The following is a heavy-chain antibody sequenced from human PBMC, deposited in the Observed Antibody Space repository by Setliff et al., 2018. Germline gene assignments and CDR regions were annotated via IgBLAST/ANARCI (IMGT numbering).Heavy chain of an antibody. CDR3: ARDTRDKYDTSGYYLSLDS. D-gene: IGHD3-22*01. CDR2: IIPLLETA. Sequence: ASVKVSCKASGYTFAGYYMHWVRQAPGQGLEWMGGIIPLLETAKYAQKFQGRVNITADESTSTAYMELSSLRFEDTAVYYCARDTRDKYDTSGYYLSLDSWGQGTLVTVSS. CDR1: GYTFAGYY. J-gene: IGHJ4*02. V-gene: IGHV1-69*13.